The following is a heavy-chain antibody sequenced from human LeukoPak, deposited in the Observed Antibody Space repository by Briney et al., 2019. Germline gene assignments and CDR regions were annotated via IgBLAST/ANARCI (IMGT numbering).Heavy chain of an antibody. D-gene: IGHD3-10*01. Sequence: GGSLRLSCAASGFTVSSNYMSWVRQAPGKGLEWVSIIYSGGSTFYADSVKGRFTISRDKSKNTLYLQMNSLRAEDTAVYYCAKDPEIYGSGSYYCDYWGQGTLVTVSS. CDR1: GFTVSSNY. V-gene: IGHV3-53*05. CDR2: IYSGGST. CDR3: AKDPEIYGSGSYYCDY. J-gene: IGHJ4*02.